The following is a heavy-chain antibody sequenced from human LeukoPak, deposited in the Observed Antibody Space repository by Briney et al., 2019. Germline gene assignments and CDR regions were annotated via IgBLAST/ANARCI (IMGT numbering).Heavy chain of an antibody. CDR1: GFTFSSYT. CDR2: ITASDGNT. V-gene: IGHV3-23*01. CDR3: AKGGKWDVTPFDY. J-gene: IGHJ4*02. D-gene: IGHD1-26*01. Sequence: GGSLRLSCAASGFTFSSYTMSWVRQAPGKGLEWVSTITASDGNTYYADSVKGRFTVSRDNSKNTLFLQMNSLRAEDTAVYYCAKGGKWDVTPFDYWGQGTLVTVSS.